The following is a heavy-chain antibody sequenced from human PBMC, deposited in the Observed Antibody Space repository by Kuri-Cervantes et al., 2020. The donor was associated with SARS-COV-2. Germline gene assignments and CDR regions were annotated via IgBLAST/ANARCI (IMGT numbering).Heavy chain of an antibody. CDR2: INPSGGST. CDR1: GYTFTSYY. V-gene: IGHV1-46*01. D-gene: IGHD5-18*01. J-gene: IGHJ4*02. CDR3: ASEDTAMGNY. Sequence: GESLKISCAASGYTFTSYYMHWVRQAPGQGLEWMGIINPSGGSTSYAQKFQGRVTMTRDTSTSTVYMELNSLRAEDTAVYYCASEDTAMGNYWGQGTLVTVSS.